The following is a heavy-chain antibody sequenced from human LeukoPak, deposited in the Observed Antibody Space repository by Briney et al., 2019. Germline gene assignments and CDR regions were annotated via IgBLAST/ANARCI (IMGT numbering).Heavy chain of an antibody. CDR2: IYDSGST. V-gene: IGHV4-59*08. CDR3: ARHGGYYYGSGSYYPFDY. Sequence: KPSETLSLTCTVSGGSIRSYYWSWIRQPPGKGLECIGYIYDSGSTNHNPSLKSRVTISIDTSKNQFSLKLSSVTAADTAVYYCARHGGYYYGSGSYYPFDYWGQGTLVTVSS. D-gene: IGHD3-10*01. J-gene: IGHJ4*02. CDR1: GGSIRSYY.